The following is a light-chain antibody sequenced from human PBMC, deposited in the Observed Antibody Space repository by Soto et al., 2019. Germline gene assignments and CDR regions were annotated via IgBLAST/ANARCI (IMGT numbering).Light chain of an antibody. CDR3: QDLYGDPPWT. J-gene: IGKJ1*01. CDR2: WAS. Sequence: DIAMTQSPDSLAVSLGERATINCRSSQSVLYSYNNKNYLGWYQQKPGQPPKLLIYWASTRESGVPDRFSGMVSGRDSALSGSSLQAEDVAVYYCQDLYGDPPWTFGQGTKVEIK. CDR1: QSVLYSYNNKNY. V-gene: IGKV4-1*01.